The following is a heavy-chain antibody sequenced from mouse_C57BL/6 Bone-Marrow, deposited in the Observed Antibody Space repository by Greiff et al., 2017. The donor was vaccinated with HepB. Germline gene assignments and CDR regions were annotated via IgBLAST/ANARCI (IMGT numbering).Heavy chain of an antibody. CDR3: ASITVTSYAMDY. Sequence: QVQLQQPGAELVKPGASVKMSCKASGYTFTSYWITWVKQRPGQGLEWIGDIYPGSGSTNYNEKFKSKATLTVDTSTSTAYMQLSSLTSEDSAVYYCASITVTSYAMDYWGQGTSVTVSS. D-gene: IGHD1-1*01. CDR1: GYTFTSYW. J-gene: IGHJ4*01. V-gene: IGHV1-55*01. CDR2: IYPGSGST.